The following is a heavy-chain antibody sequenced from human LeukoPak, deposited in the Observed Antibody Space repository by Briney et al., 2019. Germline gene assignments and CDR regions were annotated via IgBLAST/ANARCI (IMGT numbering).Heavy chain of an antibody. Sequence: ASVKVSCKASGGTFSSYAISWVRQAPGQGLEWMGGIIPIFGTANYAQKFQGRVTITADESTSTAYMELGSLRSEDTAVYYCARARYYDSSGYYGDYGGQGTLVTVSS. D-gene: IGHD3-22*01. CDR3: ARARYYDSSGYYGDY. CDR2: IIPIFGTA. V-gene: IGHV1-69*01. CDR1: GGTFSSYA. J-gene: IGHJ4*02.